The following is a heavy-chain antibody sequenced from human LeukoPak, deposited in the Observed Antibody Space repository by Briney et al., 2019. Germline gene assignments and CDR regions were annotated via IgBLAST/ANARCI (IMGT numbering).Heavy chain of an antibody. CDR1: SGSISSYY. D-gene: IGHD3-10*01. V-gene: IGHV4-4*07. CDR3: VRAYYGSGSYYNVAWFDP. Sequence: SETLSLTCTVFSGSISSYYWSWIRQPAGKGLEWIGHIFTSGNTNYNPSLKSRVTMSVDTSKNQFSLKLSSVTAADTAVYYCVRAYYGSGSYYNVAWFDPWGQGTLVTVSS. CDR2: IFTSGNT. J-gene: IGHJ5*02.